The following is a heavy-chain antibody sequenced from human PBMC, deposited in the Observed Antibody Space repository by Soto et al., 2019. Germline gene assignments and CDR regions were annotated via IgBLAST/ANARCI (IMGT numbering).Heavy chain of an antibody. V-gene: IGHV3-15*01. J-gene: IGHJ6*02. CDR2: IKSKTDGGTT. CDR1: GFTFSNAW. Sequence: EVLLVESGGGLVQPGGSLRLSCAASGFTFSNAWMSCVRQAPGKGLEWVGRIKSKTDGGTTDYAAPVKGRFTISRDDSKNTLYLQMNSLKTEDTAVYYCTTRAYCSSTSCYDYYYYGMDVWGQGTTVTVSS. D-gene: IGHD2-2*01. CDR3: TTRAYCSSTSCYDYYYYGMDV.